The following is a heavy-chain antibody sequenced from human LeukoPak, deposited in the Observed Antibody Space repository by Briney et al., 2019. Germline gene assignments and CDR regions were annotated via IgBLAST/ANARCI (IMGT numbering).Heavy chain of an antibody. D-gene: IGHD3-16*01. Sequence: GESLKISCKASGYIFTHQWTGWVRQMPGKGLEWMGVIYPGDLDTRYSPSVQGQVTISVDKSITTAYLHWSSLKSSDTAMYYCARHTNGGDFDYWGPGTMVTVSS. CDR3: ARHTNGGDFDY. J-gene: IGHJ4*02. CDR2: IYPGDLDT. CDR1: GYIFTHQW. V-gene: IGHV5-51*01.